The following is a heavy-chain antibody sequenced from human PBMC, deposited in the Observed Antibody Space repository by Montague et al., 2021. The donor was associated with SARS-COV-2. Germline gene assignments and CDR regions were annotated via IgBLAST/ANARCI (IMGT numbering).Heavy chain of an antibody. J-gene: IGHJ4*02. CDR1: GGSFSGYY. D-gene: IGHD4-23*01. CDR3: ARWDPQTLTLIGLRGKSASDY. V-gene: IGHV4-34*01. Sequence: SKTLSLTCAVYGGSFSGYYWPWIRQSPGKGLEWIAEINHSGTTNYNFNPSLRSRVTISVDTSKSQFSLKLSSVTAADTGVYYCARWDPQTLTLIGLRGKSASDYWGQGTLVTVSS. CDR2: INHSGTT.